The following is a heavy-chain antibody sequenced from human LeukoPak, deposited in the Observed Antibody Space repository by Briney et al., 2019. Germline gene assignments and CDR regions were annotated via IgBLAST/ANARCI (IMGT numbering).Heavy chain of an antibody. CDR1: GFTFSDYY. D-gene: IGHD6-6*01. CDR3: ARDTHNPFIAARHGWFDP. Sequence: PGGSLRLACAASGFTFSDYYMSWISQAPGKGLEWVTYISSSGSTIYYADSVKGRFTISRDNAKNSLYLQMNSLRAEDTAVYYCARDTHNPFIAARHGWFDPWGQGTLVTASS. J-gene: IGHJ5*02. V-gene: IGHV3-11*04. CDR2: ISSSGSTI.